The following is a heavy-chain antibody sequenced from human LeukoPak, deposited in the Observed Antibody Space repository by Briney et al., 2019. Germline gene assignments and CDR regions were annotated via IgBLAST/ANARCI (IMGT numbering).Heavy chain of an antibody. CDR3: ARSPIDSYYYDSSGEFDY. Sequence: SETLSLTCTVSGGSISSYYWSWIRQPAGKGLEWIGRIYTSGSTNYNPSLKSRVTMSVDTSKNQFSLKLSSVTAADTAVYYCARSPIDSYYYDSSGEFDYWGQGTLVTVSS. J-gene: IGHJ4*02. CDR2: IYTSGST. D-gene: IGHD3-22*01. V-gene: IGHV4-4*07. CDR1: GGSISSYY.